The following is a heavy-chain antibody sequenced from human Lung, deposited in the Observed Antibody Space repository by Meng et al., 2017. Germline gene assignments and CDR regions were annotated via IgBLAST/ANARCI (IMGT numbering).Heavy chain of an antibody. V-gene: IGHV4-34*01. CDR1: GGSFSDYY. D-gene: IGHD4-11*01. CDR2: INHSGST. CDR3: ARGPTTMAHDFDY. Sequence: QVQLQQWGEGLLKPSETLSLTCVVSGGSFSDYYWSWIRQPPGKGLEWIGEINHSGSTNYNPSLESRATISVDTSQNNLSLKLSSVTAADSAVYYCARGPTTMAHDFDYWGPGTLVTVSS. J-gene: IGHJ4*02.